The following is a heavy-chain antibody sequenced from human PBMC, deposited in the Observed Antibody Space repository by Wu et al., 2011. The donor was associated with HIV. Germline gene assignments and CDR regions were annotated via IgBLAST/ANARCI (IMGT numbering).Heavy chain of an antibody. V-gene: IGHV1-2*02. Sequence: QVQLVQSGAEVKKPGSSVKVSCKTSGSTFSTNAISWVRQAPGQGLEWVGWINPKNGGTRYVQKFQSRVILTSDTSASTAYMELSRLTSDDTAIYYCATTGIDYWGQGTLVIVSS. CDR2: INPKNGGT. J-gene: IGHJ4*02. CDR3: ATTGIDY. CDR1: GSTFSTNA. D-gene: IGHD1-1*01.